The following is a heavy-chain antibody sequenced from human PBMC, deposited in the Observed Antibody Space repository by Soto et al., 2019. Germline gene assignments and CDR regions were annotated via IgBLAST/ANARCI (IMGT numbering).Heavy chain of an antibody. J-gene: IGHJ3*02. CDR2: IKQDGSEK. CDR1: GFTFSSYC. D-gene: IGHD1-26*01. Sequence: GGSLRLSCAASGFTFSSYCMSWVRQAPGKGLEWVANIKQDGSEKYYVDSVKGRFTISRDNAKNSLYLQMNSLRAEDTAVYYCAREMGGADAFDIWGQGTMVTVSS. V-gene: IGHV3-7*01. CDR3: AREMGGADAFDI.